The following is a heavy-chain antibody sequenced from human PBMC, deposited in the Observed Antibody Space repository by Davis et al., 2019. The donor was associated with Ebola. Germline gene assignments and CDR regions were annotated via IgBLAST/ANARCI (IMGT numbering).Heavy chain of an antibody. CDR1: GFTFGNYA. J-gene: IGHJ4*02. Sequence: GESLKISCAASGFTFGNYAMSWVRQAPGKGLEWVASIGGGGVSTYYADSVKGRFSISRDNARNTLYLQMNSLRAEDTAIYYCAKDSRGYYQPIDCWGQGTLVTVSS. CDR2: IGGGGVST. V-gene: IGHV3-23*01. D-gene: IGHD3-3*01. CDR3: AKDSRGYYQPIDC.